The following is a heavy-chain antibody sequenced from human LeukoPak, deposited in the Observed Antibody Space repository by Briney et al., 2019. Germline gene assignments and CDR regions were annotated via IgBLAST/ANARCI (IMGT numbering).Heavy chain of an antibody. J-gene: IGHJ3*01. CDR2: IDPSAGST. CDR3: ARDMSTAVTPISYAFDV. D-gene: IGHD4-23*01. V-gene: IGHV1-46*01. Sequence: ASVKVSCKASGYTFTSYGISWVRQAPGQGLEWMGVIDPSAGSTTYAQKFQGRVTMTRDTATSTVYMELSSLRSDDTAVYYCARDMSTAVTPISYAFDVWGQGTMVTVSS. CDR1: GYTFTSYG.